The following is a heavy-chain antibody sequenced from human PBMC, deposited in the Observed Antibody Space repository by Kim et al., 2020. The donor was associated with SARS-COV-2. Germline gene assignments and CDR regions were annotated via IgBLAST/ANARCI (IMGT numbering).Heavy chain of an antibody. CDR2: MNPNSGNT. Sequence: ASVKVSCKASGYTFTSYDINWVRQATGQGLEWMRWMNPNSGNTGYAQKFQGRVTMTRNTSISTAYMELSSLRSEDTAVYYCARAHRLITMIVVVRYYFDYWGQGTLVTVSS. J-gene: IGHJ4*02. V-gene: IGHV1-8*01. CDR3: ARAHRLITMIVVVRYYFDY. CDR1: GYTFTSYD. D-gene: IGHD3-22*01.